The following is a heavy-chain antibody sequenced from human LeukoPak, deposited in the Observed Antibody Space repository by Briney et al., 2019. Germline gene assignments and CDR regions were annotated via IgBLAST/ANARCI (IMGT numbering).Heavy chain of an antibody. V-gene: IGHV3-48*02. CDR1: GFTFSGYS. J-gene: IGHJ4*02. CDR2: ISTSSRTT. CDR3: ARGGAYGSSSSRWRANY. Sequence: GGSLRLSCAASGFTFSGYSMIWVRQAPGKGLEWVSYISTSSRTTYYLPSVKGRFTVSRDNAKNLMHLQMNSLRDEDTAVYYCARGGAYGSSSSRWRANYWGQGILVTVSS. D-gene: IGHD2-15*01.